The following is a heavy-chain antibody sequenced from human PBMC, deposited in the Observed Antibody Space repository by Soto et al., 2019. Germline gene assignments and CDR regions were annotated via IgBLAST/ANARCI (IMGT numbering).Heavy chain of an antibody. CDR3: ARGNTGYGNFDY. CDR1: GFTVTSYW. D-gene: IGHD5-12*01. V-gene: IGHV3-74*01. CDR2: TSPAGSST. J-gene: IGHJ4*02. Sequence: DVQLVESGGGIVQPGGSLRLSCAASGFTVTSYWMHWVRQAPGKGLVWVSRTSPAGSSTYYADFVRGRFTISKDTAMNTLYLQINSLGAEDTAVYYCARGNTGYGNFDYWGQGTLVTVSS.